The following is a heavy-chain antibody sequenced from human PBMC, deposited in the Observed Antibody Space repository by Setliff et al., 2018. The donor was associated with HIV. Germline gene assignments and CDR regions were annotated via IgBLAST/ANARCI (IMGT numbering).Heavy chain of an antibody. Sequence: SETLSLTCTVSGGSINNYFWSWIRQSPGRGLEWIGYIYYSGETNYNPSLKSRVTFSVDTSKNQFSLKLSSVTAADSAVYYCARDSGGSPLLDAFDIWGQGTMVTVSS. V-gene: IGHV4-59*01. CDR3: ARDSGGSPLLDAFDI. CDR2: IYYSGET. CDR1: GGSINNYF. J-gene: IGHJ3*02. D-gene: IGHD1-26*01.